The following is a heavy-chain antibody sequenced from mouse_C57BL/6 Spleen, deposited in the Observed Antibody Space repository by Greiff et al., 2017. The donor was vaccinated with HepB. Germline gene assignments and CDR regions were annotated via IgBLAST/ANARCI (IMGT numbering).Heavy chain of an antibody. D-gene: IGHD2-4*01. CDR1: GYSITSGYY. J-gene: IGHJ3*01. Sequence: EVQVVESGPGLVKPSQSLSLTCSVTGYSITSGYYWNWIRQFPGNKLEWMGYISYDGSNNYNPSLKNRISITRDTSKNQFFLKLNSVTTEDTATYYCAREEYDYDGGGFAYWGQGTLVTVSA. CDR3: AREEYDYDGGGFAY. V-gene: IGHV3-6*01. CDR2: ISYDGSN.